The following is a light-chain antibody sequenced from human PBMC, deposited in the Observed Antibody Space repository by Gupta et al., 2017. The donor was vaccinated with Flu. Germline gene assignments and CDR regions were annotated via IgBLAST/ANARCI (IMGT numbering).Light chain of an antibody. CDR1: QSLLHSIGYHY. Sequence: DIVMTQSPLSLAVTPGEPASISCRSSQSLLHSIGYHYLDWYLQKPGQSPQLLIYMGSTRASGVPDRFRGSGSGTDFTLNITRVEAEDVGIYYCRQALQTPFTFGGGTKVDIK. V-gene: IGKV2-28*01. CDR3: RQALQTPFT. CDR2: MGS. J-gene: IGKJ4*01.